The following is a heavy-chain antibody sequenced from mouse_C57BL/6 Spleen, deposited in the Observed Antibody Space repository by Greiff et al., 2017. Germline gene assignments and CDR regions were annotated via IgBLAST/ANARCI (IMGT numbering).Heavy chain of an antibody. CDR2: IWSGGST. V-gene: IGHV2-2*01. J-gene: IGHJ4*01. CDR3: ARKEGYSHYAMDY. D-gene: IGHD2-12*01. CDR1: GFSLTSYG. Sequence: VMLVESGPGLVQPSQSLSITCTVSGFSLTSYGVHWVRQSPGKGLEWLGVIWSGGSTDYNAAFISRLSISKDNSKSQVFFKMNSLQADDTAIYYCARKEGYSHYAMDYWGQGTSVTVSS.